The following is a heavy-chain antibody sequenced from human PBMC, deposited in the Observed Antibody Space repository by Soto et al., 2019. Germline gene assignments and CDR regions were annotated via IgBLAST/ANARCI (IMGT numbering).Heavy chain of an antibody. J-gene: IGHJ4*02. Sequence: QVQLVQSGAEVKKPGSSVKVSCKASGGTFSSYTISWVRQAPGQGLEWMGRIIPILGIANYAQKFQGRVTITADKSTSTAYMELSSLRSEDTAVYYCASKRRGNIVATIIRDYWGQGTLVTVSS. D-gene: IGHD5-12*01. V-gene: IGHV1-69*02. CDR2: IIPILGIA. CDR3: ASKRRGNIVATIIRDY. CDR1: GGTFSSYT.